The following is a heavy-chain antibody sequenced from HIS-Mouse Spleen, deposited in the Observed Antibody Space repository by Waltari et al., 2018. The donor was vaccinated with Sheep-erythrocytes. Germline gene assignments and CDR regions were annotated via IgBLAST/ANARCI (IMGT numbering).Heavy chain of an antibody. Sequence: EVQLVESGGGLVKPGGSLRLSCAASGFTFSSYSMNWVRQAPGKGLEWVSSISTSRSDIYYADSVKSRFTISRDNAKNSLYLQMNSLRAEDTAVYYCAGCIAVYGMDVWGQGTTVTVSS. CDR3: AGCIAVYGMDV. J-gene: IGHJ6*02. V-gene: IGHV3-21*01. D-gene: IGHD6-19*01. CDR1: GFTFSSYS. CDR2: ISTSRSDI.